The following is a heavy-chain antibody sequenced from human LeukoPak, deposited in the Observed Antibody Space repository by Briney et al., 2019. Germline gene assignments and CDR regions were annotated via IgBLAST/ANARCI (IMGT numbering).Heavy chain of an antibody. D-gene: IGHD6-13*01. V-gene: IGHV4-39*07. J-gene: IGHJ6*02. CDR2: IYYSGST. Sequence: SETLSLTCTVSGGSISSSSYYWGWIRQPPGKGLEWIGRIYYSGSTYYNPSLKSRVTISVDTSKNQFSLKLSSVTAADTAVYYCARANSSSWYDYYYGMDVWGQGTTVTVSS. CDR3: ARANSSSWYDYYYGMDV. CDR1: GGSISSSSYY.